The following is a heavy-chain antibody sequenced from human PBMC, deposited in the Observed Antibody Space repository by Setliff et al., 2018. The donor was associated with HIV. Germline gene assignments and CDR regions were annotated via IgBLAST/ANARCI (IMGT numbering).Heavy chain of an antibody. J-gene: IGHJ4*02. CDR2: IYYSGSA. V-gene: IGHV4-39*07. Sequence: PSETLSLTCTVSGGSISSSNYYWGWIRQPPGKGLEWIGNIYYSGSAYYNPSLKSRATISVDTSKNQFSLKLSSVTAADTAVYYCATWGWNNWNYFSYWGQGTLVTVS. D-gene: IGHD1-20*01. CDR3: ATWGWNNWNYFSY. CDR1: GGSISSSNYY.